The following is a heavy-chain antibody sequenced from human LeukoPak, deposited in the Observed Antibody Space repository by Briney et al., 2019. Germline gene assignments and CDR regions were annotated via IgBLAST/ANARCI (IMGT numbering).Heavy chain of an antibody. CDR1: GFTFSSYT. V-gene: IGHV3-30-3*01. Sequence: PGRSLRLSCAASGFTFSSYTMRWVRQAPGKGLEWVAVISYDGSNKYYADSVKGRFTISRDNSKNTLSLQMNSLRAEDTAVYYCARESYDSFDYWGQGTLVTVSS. D-gene: IGHD3-3*01. CDR2: ISYDGSNK. CDR3: ARESYDSFDY. J-gene: IGHJ4*02.